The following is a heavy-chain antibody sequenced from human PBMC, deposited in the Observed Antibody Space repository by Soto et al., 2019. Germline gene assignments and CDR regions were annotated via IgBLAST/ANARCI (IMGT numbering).Heavy chain of an antibody. Sequence: KTSETLSLTCTVSGDSITSSYWTWIRQPPGKGLEWIAYVFYSGITSYNPSLKGRVTISVDTSKNQFSLNLRSVTAADTAIYYCARLGVATTGPFDYWGQGTLVTVSS. D-gene: IGHD1-1*01. J-gene: IGHJ4*02. V-gene: IGHV4-59*01. CDR3: ARLGVATTGPFDY. CDR2: VFYSGIT. CDR1: GDSITSSY.